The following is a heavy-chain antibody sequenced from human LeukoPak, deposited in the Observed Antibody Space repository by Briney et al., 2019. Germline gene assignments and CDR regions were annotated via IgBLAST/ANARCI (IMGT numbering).Heavy chain of an antibody. CDR3: ARVAYYDLSGYYPTNWFDP. V-gene: IGHV4-59*11. CDR2: IYYSGGT. CDR1: GGSISSHY. Sequence: SETLSLTCTVSGGSISSHYWSWIRQPPGKGLEWIGYIYYSGGTNYNPSLKSRVTISVDTSKNQFSLKLSSVTAADTAVYYCARVAYYDLSGYYPTNWFDPWGQGTLVTVSS. D-gene: IGHD3-3*01. J-gene: IGHJ5*02.